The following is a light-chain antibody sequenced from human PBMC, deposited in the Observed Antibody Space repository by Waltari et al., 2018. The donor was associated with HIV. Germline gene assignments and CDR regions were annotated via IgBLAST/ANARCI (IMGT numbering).Light chain of an antibody. J-gene: IGKJ4*01. Sequence: VLTQSPGPLSCSPGARAPLSCRPSHLVSNFLAWYQQKPGQTPRLLSYGASSRASGIPDRFGGSGSGTDFTLTISRLETEDFAVYYCHQYGTSPLTFGGGTKVEIK. V-gene: IGKV3-20*01. CDR2: GAS. CDR3: HQYGTSPLT. CDR1: HLVSNF.